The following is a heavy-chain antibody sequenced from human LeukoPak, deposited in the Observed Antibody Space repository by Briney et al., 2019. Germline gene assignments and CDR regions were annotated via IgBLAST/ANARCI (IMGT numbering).Heavy chain of an antibody. CDR3: ARGGPKSSGYPWDY. CDR2: ISYDGSNK. V-gene: IGHV3-30-3*01. D-gene: IGHD3-22*01. J-gene: IGHJ4*02. CDR1: GFTFSSYA. Sequence: GRSLRLSCAASGFTFSSYAMHWVRQAPGKGLEWVAVISYDGSNKYYADSVKGRFTISRDNAKNSLYLQMNSLRAEDTAVYYCARGGPKSSGYPWDYWGQGTLVTVSS.